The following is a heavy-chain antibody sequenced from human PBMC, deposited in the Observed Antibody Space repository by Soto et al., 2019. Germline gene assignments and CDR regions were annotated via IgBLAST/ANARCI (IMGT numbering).Heavy chain of an antibody. Sequence: GGSLRLSCAASGFSISDYYMSWIRQAPGKGLEWVSYSSNSGTFTKYADSVKGRFSISRDNAKNSLYLEINSLRGEDTAIYYCVRSGDNYNVLDYWGQGTPVTVSS. V-gene: IGHV3-11*03. CDR1: GFSISDYY. J-gene: IGHJ4*02. CDR3: VRSGDNYNVLDY. CDR2: SSNSGTFT. D-gene: IGHD3-10*02.